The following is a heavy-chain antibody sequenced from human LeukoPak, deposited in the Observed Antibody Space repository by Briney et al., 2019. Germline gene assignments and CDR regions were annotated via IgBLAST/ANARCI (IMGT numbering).Heavy chain of an antibody. J-gene: IGHJ4*02. D-gene: IGHD7-27*01. CDR2: ISGSAGST. CDR3: AKDHDLGC. V-gene: IGHV3-23*01. Sequence: GGSLRLSCTASGFTFSSYAMSWVRQAPGKGLEWVSGISGSAGSTYYADSVKGRFTISRDNSKNTLYLQMNSLRVEDTAVYYCAKDHDLGCWGQGTLVTVSS. CDR1: GFTFSSYA.